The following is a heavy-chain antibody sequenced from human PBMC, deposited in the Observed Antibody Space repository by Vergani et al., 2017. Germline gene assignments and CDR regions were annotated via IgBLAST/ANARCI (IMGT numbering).Heavy chain of an antibody. CDR1: GGSLSGYY. D-gene: IGHD1-14*01. CDR2: VEDSGNF. Sequence: QVQLQESGPGLLRPSETLSLTCTVSGGSLSGYYWNWIRQTPGEGLEWIGYVEDSGNFNYNPSLKTRVSLSSDTSNNQFSLMLSSVTVADTAVYYCARSIVSRNPPDYFDNWGQGTLVTVSS. J-gene: IGHJ4*02. CDR3: ARSIVSRNPPDYFDN. V-gene: IGHV4-59*01.